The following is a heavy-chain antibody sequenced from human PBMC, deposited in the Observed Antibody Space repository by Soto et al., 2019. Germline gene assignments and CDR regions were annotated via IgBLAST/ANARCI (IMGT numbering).Heavy chain of an antibody. CDR3: VKDGGYCSSSTCYSPRNHYFDS. V-gene: IGHV3-7*03. Sequence: VGSLRLSCEASGFTFSDYWMSWVRQAPGKGPEWVANIKFDGSEKQYVDSVRGRFTISRDNSRNSLFLQMNSLRAGDTAVYYCVKDGGYCSSSTCYSPRNHYFDSWGQGTLVTVSS. D-gene: IGHD2-2*01. J-gene: IGHJ4*02. CDR1: GFTFSDYW. CDR2: IKFDGSEK.